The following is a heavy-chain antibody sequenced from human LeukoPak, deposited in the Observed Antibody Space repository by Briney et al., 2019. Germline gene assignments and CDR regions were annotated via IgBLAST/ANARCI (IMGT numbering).Heavy chain of an antibody. CDR3: ARDKNSGECVSNSCYGVWPLDI. CDR2: IIPMSETP. Sequence: SVKVSCKASGGTFSINAVTWVRQAPGQGLEWMGGIIPMSETPKYTQKFQGRVTIATDESTNTAYMELSSLRSEDTAVYYCARDKNSGECVSNSCYGVWPLDIWGQGTMVTVSS. J-gene: IGHJ3*02. V-gene: IGHV1-69*05. CDR1: GGTFSINA. D-gene: IGHD2-2*01.